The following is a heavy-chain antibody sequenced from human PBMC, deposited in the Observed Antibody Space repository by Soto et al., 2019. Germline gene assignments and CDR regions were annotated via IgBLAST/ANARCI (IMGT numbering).Heavy chain of an antibody. CDR2: IYYSGST. CDR1: GGSISSYY. Sequence: SETLYLTCTVSGGSISSYYWSWIRQPPGKGLEWIGYIYYSGSTNYNPSLKSRVTISVDTSKNQFSLKLSSVTAADTAVYYCAREVVATRGDWFDPWGQGTLVTVSS. J-gene: IGHJ5*02. D-gene: IGHD5-12*01. V-gene: IGHV4-59*01. CDR3: AREVVATRGDWFDP.